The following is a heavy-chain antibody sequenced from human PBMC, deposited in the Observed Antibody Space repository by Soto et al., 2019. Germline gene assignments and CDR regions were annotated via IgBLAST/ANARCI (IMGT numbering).Heavy chain of an antibody. CDR2: IYYSGST. J-gene: IGHJ3*02. V-gene: IGHV4-39*01. CDR3: AVFLVEAAILDVFDI. Sequence: SETLSLTCTVSGGSISSSSYYWGWIRQPPGKGLEWIGSIYYSGSTYYNPSLKSRVTISLDTSKNQFSLKLSPVTAADPAVFYCAVFLVEAAILDVFDIGGQGKMVTVSS. CDR1: GGSISSSSYY. D-gene: IGHD2-15*01.